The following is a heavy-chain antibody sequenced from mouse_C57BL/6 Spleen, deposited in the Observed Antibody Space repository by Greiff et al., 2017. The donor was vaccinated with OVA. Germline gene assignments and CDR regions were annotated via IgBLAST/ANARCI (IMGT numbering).Heavy chain of an antibody. CDR3: ASTTVVATGYFDV. CDR1: GYSFTGYY. J-gene: IGHJ1*03. D-gene: IGHD1-1*01. Sequence: EVKLQQSGPELVKPGASVKISCKASGYSFTGYYMNWVKQSPEKSLEWIGEINPSTGGTTYNQKFKAKATLTVDKSSSTAYMQLKSLTSEDSAVYYCASTTVVATGYFDVWGTGTTVTVSS. CDR2: INPSTGGT. V-gene: IGHV1-42*01.